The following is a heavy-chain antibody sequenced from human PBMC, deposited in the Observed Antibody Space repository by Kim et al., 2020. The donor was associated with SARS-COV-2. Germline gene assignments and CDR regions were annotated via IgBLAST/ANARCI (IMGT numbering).Heavy chain of an antibody. V-gene: IGHV3-7*01. Sequence: GGSLRLSCAASGFTFSDYWMSWVRQAPGKGLEWVANIKQVGSEKYYVDSVKGRFTISRDNAKNSLYLQMNSLRAEDTAVYYCARDWRSSARKPFDYWGQGTLVTVSS. CDR1: GFTFSDYW. D-gene: IGHD3-3*01. CDR2: IKQVGSEK. CDR3: ARDWRSSARKPFDY. J-gene: IGHJ4*02.